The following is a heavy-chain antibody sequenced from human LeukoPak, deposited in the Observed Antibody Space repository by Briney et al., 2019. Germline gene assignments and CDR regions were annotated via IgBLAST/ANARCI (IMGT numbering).Heavy chain of an antibody. CDR1: GFTFSSYG. D-gene: IGHD2-2*01. V-gene: IGHV3-30*02. CDR2: IRYDGSNK. J-gene: IGHJ4*02. CDR3: AREPYCSSTSCPPRRLGYFDY. Sequence: TGGSLRLSCAASGFTFSSYGMHWVRQAPGKGLEWVAFIRYDGSNKYYADSVKGRFTISRDNSKNTLYLQMNSLRAEDTAVYYCAREPYCSSTSCPPRRLGYFDYWGQGTLVTVSS.